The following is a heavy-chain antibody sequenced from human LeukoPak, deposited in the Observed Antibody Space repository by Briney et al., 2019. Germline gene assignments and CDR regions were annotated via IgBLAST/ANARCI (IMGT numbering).Heavy chain of an antibody. CDR1: GYTFTGYY. CDR3: AGHVDLDAFDI. J-gene: IGHJ3*02. V-gene: IGHV1-2*02. Sequence: ASVNVSCESSGYTFTGYYMHWVRQAPGQGLEWMGWINPNSGGTNYAQKFQGRVTMTRDTSISTAYMELSRLRSDDTAVYYCAGHVDLDAFDIWGQGTMVTVSS. CDR2: INPNSGGT. D-gene: IGHD5-12*01.